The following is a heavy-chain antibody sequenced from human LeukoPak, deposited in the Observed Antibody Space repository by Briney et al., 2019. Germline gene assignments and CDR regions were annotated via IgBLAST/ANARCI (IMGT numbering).Heavy chain of an antibody. Sequence: ASVKVSCKASGYIFADYAIHWLRQAPGQRPEWMGWMNGGNGNTKYSQKFQGRITLIRDTSAATAYMELSSLRHDDLAVYYCARGRGTSGSNRDFYYYYYMDVWGKGTTVTVSS. V-gene: IGHV1-3*01. J-gene: IGHJ6*03. CDR1: GYIFADYA. CDR2: MNGGNGNT. CDR3: ARGRGTSGSNRDFYYYYYMDV. D-gene: IGHD2-15*01.